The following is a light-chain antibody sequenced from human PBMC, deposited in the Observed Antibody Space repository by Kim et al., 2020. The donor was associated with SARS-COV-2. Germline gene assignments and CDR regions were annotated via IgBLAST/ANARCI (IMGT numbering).Light chain of an antibody. CDR1: QGISSY. V-gene: IGKV1-9*01. J-gene: IGKJ4*01. Sequence: DIQLTQSPSFLSASVGDRVTITCRASQGISSYLAWYQQKPGKAPNLLFYGASALQSGVPSRFSGSGSGTEFTLTISNLQPEDFATYFCQQLKSYPVTFGGGTKVDIK. CDR3: QQLKSYPVT. CDR2: GAS.